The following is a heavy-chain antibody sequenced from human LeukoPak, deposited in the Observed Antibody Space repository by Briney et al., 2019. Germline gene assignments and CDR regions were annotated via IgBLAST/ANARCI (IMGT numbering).Heavy chain of an antibody. CDR1: GFTFGDYA. D-gene: IGHD2/OR15-2a*01. J-gene: IGHJ4*02. CDR2: IQSDGSDK. CDR3: AKTIADY. V-gene: IGHV3-30*02. Sequence: GGSLRLSCTASGFTFGDYAMSWVRQAPGKGLEWVALIQSDGSDKYYADSVKGRFTISRDNSKNMLYLQMNSLTPEDTAVYYCAKTIADYWGQGTLVSVS.